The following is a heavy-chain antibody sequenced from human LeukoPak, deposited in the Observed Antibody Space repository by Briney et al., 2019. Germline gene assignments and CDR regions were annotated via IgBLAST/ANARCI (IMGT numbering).Heavy chain of an antibody. D-gene: IGHD1-14*01. CDR2: IIPIFGTA. Sequence: SVKVSCKASGGTFSSYAISWVRQAPGQGLEWMGGIIPIFGTANYAQKFQGRVTITADESTSTAYMELSSLRSEDTAVYYCARANHPVHTAFDYWGQGTLVTVSS. CDR1: GGTFSSYA. J-gene: IGHJ4*02. V-gene: IGHV1-69*13. CDR3: ARANHPVHTAFDY.